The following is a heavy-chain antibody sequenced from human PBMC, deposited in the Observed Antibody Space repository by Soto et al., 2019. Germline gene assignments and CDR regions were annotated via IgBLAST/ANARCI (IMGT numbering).Heavy chain of an antibody. CDR1: GFTFSSYG. V-gene: IGHV3-30-3*01. J-gene: IGHJ5*02. CDR3: ARDDTVAGENWFDP. CDR2: ISHAETYK. D-gene: IGHD6-19*01. Sequence: QVQLVESGGGVVQPGRSLRLSCAGSGFTFSSYGLHWVRQAPGKGLEWVTVISHAETYKSYADSVKGRFTISRDNSKNILYLQRNSLRVEDTAVYFCARDDTVAGENWFDPWGQGTMVTVS.